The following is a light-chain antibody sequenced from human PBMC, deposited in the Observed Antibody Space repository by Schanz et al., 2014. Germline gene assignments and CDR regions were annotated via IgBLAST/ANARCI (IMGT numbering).Light chain of an antibody. J-gene: IGLJ3*02. Sequence: QSALTQPASVSGSPGQSITISCTGTSRDVGSYNFVSWYQQHPGKAPKLMIYDVSNRPSGVSNRFSGSKSGNTASLTISGLQTEDEADYYCSSYTSISTLVFGGGTKLTVL. V-gene: IGLV2-14*03. CDR2: DVS. CDR1: SRDVGSYNF. CDR3: SSYTSISTLV.